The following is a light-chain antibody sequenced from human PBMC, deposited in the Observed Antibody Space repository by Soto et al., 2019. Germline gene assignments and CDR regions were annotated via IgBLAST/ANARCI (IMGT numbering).Light chain of an antibody. J-gene: IGLJ2*01. CDR3: SSYTSSSNFVV. Sequence: QSALTQPRSVSGSPGQSVTISCTGTSSDVGGHNYVSWYQQHPGKAPKLMISSVSKRPSGVPDRFSGSKSGNTASLTISGLQAEDEAHYYCSSYTSSSNFVVFGGGTQLTVL. V-gene: IGLV2-11*01. CDR2: SVS. CDR1: SSDVGGHNY.